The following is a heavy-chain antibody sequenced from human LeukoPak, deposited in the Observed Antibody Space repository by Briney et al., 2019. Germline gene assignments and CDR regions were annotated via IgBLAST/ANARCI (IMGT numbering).Heavy chain of an antibody. CDR1: GYTFTSYY. CDR3: ASAYSGYDYSDY. CDR2: INPSGGST. V-gene: IGHV1-46*01. Sequence: ASVKVSCKASGYTFTSYYMHWVRQAPGQGLEWMGIINPSGGSTSYAQKFQGRVTMTRDTSTSTVYMELSSLRSEDTAVYYCASAYSGYDYSDYWGQGTLVTVSS. J-gene: IGHJ4*02. D-gene: IGHD5-12*01.